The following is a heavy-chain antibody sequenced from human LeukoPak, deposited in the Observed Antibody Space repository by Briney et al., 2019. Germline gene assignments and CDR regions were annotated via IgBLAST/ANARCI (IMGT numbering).Heavy chain of an antibody. CDR2: IIPIFGTA. D-gene: IGHD3-22*01. Sequence: ASVKVSCEASGGTFSSYAISWVRQAPGQGLEWMGGIIPIFGTANYAQKFQGRVTITADESTSTAYMELSSLRSEDTAVYYCASYYYDSSDLYAFDIWGQGTMVTVSS. CDR3: ASYYYDSSDLYAFDI. J-gene: IGHJ3*02. V-gene: IGHV1-69*13. CDR1: GGTFSSYA.